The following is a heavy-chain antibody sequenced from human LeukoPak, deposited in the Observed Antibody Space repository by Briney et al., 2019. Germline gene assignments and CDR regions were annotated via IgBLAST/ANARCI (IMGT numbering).Heavy chain of an antibody. Sequence: PGRSLRLSCAASGFSFEAYGMYWVRQAPGKGLEWVSGITWNSDDMAYADSVKGRFTISRDNAKNCLHLQMNSLTVEDTALYYCTRVTSWRTGFDYWGQGTLVTVSS. CDR2: ITWNSDDM. CDR1: GFSFEAYG. D-gene: IGHD1-1*01. CDR3: TRVTSWRTGFDY. J-gene: IGHJ4*02. V-gene: IGHV3-9*01.